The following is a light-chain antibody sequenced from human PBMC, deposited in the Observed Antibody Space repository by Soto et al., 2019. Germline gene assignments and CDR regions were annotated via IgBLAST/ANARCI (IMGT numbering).Light chain of an antibody. CDR1: QSIGTW. V-gene: IGKV1-5*01. CDR2: DAS. J-gene: IGKJ2*01. Sequence: DIDITRSPAALCASVGDRVTITCRASQSIGTWLAWYQQKPGKAPKLLIYDASTLESGVPSRFSGSGSGTEFTLIISSLQPDDFATYCCQQYDTYSMYTFGQGTKVDIK. CDR3: QQYDTYSMYT.